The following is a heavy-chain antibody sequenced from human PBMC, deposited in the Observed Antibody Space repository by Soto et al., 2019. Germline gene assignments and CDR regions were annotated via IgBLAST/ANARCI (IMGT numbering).Heavy chain of an antibody. CDR1: GGSISSYY. D-gene: IGHD6-13*01. V-gene: IGHV4-59*01. J-gene: IGHJ4*02. Sequence: SETLSLTCTVSGGSISSYYWSWIRQPPGKGLEWIGYIYYSGSTNYNPSHKSRVNISVDTSKNQFSLKLSSVTAADTAVYYCARLAAGAKSDFDYWGQGTLVTVSS. CDR2: IYYSGST. CDR3: ARLAAGAKSDFDY.